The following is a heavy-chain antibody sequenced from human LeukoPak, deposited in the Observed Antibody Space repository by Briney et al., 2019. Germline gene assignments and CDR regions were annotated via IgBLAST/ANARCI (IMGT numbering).Heavy chain of an antibody. CDR2: MSSSGSTI. CDR1: GFTFSSYE. J-gene: IGHJ6*03. Sequence: PGGSLRLSCAASGFTFSSYEMNWVRQAPGKGLEWVSYMSSSGSTIYYADSVKGRFTISRDNAKNSVYLQLNSLRTEDTALYYCARVRSRGGWYVHYMDVWGKGTTVTVSS. D-gene: IGHD6-19*01. V-gene: IGHV3-48*03. CDR3: ARVRSRGGWYVHYMDV.